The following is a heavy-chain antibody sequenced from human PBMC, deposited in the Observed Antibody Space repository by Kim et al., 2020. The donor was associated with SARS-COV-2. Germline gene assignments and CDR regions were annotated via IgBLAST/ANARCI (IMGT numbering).Heavy chain of an antibody. D-gene: IGHD4-17*01. CDR3: ARERREQTTYYGMDV. Sequence: GSVKGRFTISRDDSKNSLYLQINSLKTEDTAVYYCARERREQTTYYGMDVWGQGTTVTVSS. J-gene: IGHJ6*02. V-gene: IGHV3-72*01.